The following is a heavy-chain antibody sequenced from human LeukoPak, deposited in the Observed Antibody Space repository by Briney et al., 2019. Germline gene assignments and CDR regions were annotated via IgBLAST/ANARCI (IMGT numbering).Heavy chain of an antibody. CDR2: IIPIFGTA. Sequence: ASVKVSCKASGGTFSSYAISWVRQAPGQGLEWMGGIIPIFGTANYAQKFQGRVTITADESTSTAYMELSSLRSEDTAVYYCARDLGYCSGGSCNWFDPWGQGTLVTVSS. CDR1: GGTFSSYA. J-gene: IGHJ5*02. CDR3: ARDLGYCSGGSCNWFDP. D-gene: IGHD2-15*01. V-gene: IGHV1-69*13.